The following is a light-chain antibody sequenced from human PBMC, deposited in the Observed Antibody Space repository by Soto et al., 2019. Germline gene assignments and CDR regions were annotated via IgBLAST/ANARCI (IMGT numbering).Light chain of an antibody. CDR1: QTINTW. CDR3: KQYNNWYS. Sequence: DIQMTQSPSTLSASVGDRVTITCRASQTINTWLAWYQQKPGKAPKLLIYKASSLESGVPSRFSGSGSGTEFTLTISRLQPDDFATYYCKQYNNWYSFGQGTKLEIK. V-gene: IGKV1-5*03. J-gene: IGKJ2*03. CDR2: KAS.